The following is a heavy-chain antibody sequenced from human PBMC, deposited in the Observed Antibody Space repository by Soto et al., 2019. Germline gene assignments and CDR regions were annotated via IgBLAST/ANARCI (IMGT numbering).Heavy chain of an antibody. CDR2: IHYSGST. CDR3: ARSGAGGGY. Sequence: QVQLQESGPGLVRPSETLSLTCTVSGGSISSNYWSWIRQPPGKALEWIGYIHYSGSTNYNPALKSRVTISVDTSKNQFSLKLSSVTAADTAVYYCARSGAGGGYWGQGTLVTVSS. CDR1: GGSISSNY. D-gene: IGHD3-16*01. J-gene: IGHJ4*02. V-gene: IGHV4-59*01.